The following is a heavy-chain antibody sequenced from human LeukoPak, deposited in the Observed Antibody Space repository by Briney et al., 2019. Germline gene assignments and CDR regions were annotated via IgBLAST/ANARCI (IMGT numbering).Heavy chain of an antibody. V-gene: IGHV1-2*02. J-gene: IGHJ4*02. D-gene: IGHD3-9*01. CDR2: IDPNSGGA. CDR3: ARALRTDILTTDY. CDR1: GYTFTGYF. Sequence: GASVKVSCKXSGYTFTGYFVHWVRQAPGQGLEWMGWIDPNSGGALHAQNFQGRVTMTRDTSISTAYMELSRLRSDDTAVYYCARALRTDILTTDYWGQGTLVILSS.